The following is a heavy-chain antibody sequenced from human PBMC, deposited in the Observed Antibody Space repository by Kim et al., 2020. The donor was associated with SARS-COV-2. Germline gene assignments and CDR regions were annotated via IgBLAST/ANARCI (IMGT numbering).Heavy chain of an antibody. V-gene: IGHV1-69*13. D-gene: IGHD3-3*01. CDR1: GGTFSSYA. CDR2: IIPIFGTA. CDR3: ARTTKEWLLFSDAFDI. J-gene: IGHJ3*02. Sequence: SVKVSCKASGGTFSSYAISWVRQAPGQGLEWMGGIIPIFGTANYAQKFQGRVTITADESTSTAYMELSSLRSEDTAVYYCARTTKEWLLFSDAFDIWGQGTMVTVSS.